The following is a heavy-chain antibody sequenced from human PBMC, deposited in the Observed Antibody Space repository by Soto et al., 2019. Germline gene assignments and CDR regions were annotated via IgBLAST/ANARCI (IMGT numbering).Heavy chain of an antibody. CDR1: GGTFSSYA. CDR2: IIPIFGTA. V-gene: IGHV1-69*13. CDR3: ARGQLGDSYYYYYGMDV. J-gene: IGHJ6*02. D-gene: IGHD7-27*01. Sequence: GASVKVSCKASGGTFSSYAISWVRQAPGQGLEWMGGIIPIFGTANYAQKFQGRVTITADESTSTAYMELSSLRSEDTAVYYCARGQLGDSYYYYYGMDVWGQGTTVTVSS.